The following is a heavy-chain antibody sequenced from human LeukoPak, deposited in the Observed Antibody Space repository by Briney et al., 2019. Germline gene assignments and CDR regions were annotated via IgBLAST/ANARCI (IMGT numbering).Heavy chain of an antibody. CDR1: GFTFSSYA. Sequence: GGSLRLSCAASGFTFSSYAMHWVRQAPGKGLEYVSAISSNGGSTYYANSVKGRFTISRDNSKNTLYLQMNSLRAEDTAVYYCARVRGYSGYDVFDYWGQGTLVTVSS. CDR2: ISSNGGST. D-gene: IGHD5-12*01. V-gene: IGHV3-64*01. CDR3: ARVRGYSGYDVFDY. J-gene: IGHJ4*02.